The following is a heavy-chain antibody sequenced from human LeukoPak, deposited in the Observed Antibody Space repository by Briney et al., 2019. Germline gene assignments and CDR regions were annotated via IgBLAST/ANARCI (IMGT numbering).Heavy chain of an antibody. V-gene: IGHV3-30*18. Sequence: GGSLRLSCSASTLTFRPNGLHRVRQAPGKGLEWVAVISYDGSNKYYADSVKGRFTISRDNSKNTLYLQMNSLRAEDTAVYYCAKDPAMYRSSWYYFDYWGQGTLVTVSS. J-gene: IGHJ4*02. CDR3: AKDPAMYRSSWYYFDY. CDR2: ISYDGSNK. D-gene: IGHD6-13*01. CDR1: TLTFRPNG.